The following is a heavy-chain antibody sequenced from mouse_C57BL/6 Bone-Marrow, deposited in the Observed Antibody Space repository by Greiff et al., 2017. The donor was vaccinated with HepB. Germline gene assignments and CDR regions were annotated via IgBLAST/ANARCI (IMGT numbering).Heavy chain of an antibody. J-gene: IGHJ2*01. V-gene: IGHV5-6*01. CDR2: ISSGGNYT. Sequence: EVQRVESGGDLVKPGGSLKLSCAASGFTFSSYGMSWVRQTPDKRLEWVATISSGGNYTYYPDSVKGRFTISRDNAKNTLYLQMSSLKSEDTAMYYCARALSTMITLDYWGQGTTLTVSS. D-gene: IGHD2-4*01. CDR1: GFTFSSYG. CDR3: ARALSTMITLDY.